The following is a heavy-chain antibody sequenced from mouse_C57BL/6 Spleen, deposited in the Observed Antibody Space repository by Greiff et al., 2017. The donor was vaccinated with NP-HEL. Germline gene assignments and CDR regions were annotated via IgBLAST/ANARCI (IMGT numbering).Heavy chain of an antibody. CDR3: TRKELGDY. Sequence: QVHVKQSGAELVRPGASVTLSCKASGYTFTDYEMHWVKQTPVHGLEWIGAIDPETGGTAYNQKFKGKAILTADKSSSTAYMELRSLTSEDSGVYYCTRKELGDYWGQGTTLTVSS. J-gene: IGHJ2*01. D-gene: IGHD4-1*01. CDR1: GYTFTDYE. CDR2: IDPETGGT. V-gene: IGHV1-15*01.